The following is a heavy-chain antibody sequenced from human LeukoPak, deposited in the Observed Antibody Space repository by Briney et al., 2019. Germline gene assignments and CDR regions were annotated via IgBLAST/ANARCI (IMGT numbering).Heavy chain of an antibody. CDR1: GYTFTSYG. D-gene: IGHD6-13*01. CDR2: ISAYNGNT. CDR3: GGDGGGAIAAATFDP. J-gene: IGHJ5*02. Sequence: GESLKISCKASGYTFTSYGISWVRQAPGQGLEWMGWISAYNGNTNYAQKLQGRVTMTTDTSTSTAYMELRSLRPDDTAVYYCGGDGGGAIAAATFDPWGQGTLVTVSS. V-gene: IGHV1-18*01.